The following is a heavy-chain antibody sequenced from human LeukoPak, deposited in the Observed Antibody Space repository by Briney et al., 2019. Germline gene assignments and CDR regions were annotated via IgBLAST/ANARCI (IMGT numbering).Heavy chain of an antibody. CDR2: INPNSGGT. CDR3: ATGLLGIVVVPALTS. D-gene: IGHD2-2*01. V-gene: IGHV1-2*02. Sequence: GASVKVSCKASGYTFTGYYMHWVRQAPGQGLEWMGWINPNSGGTNYAQKFQGRVTMTRDTSISTAYMELSSLRSEDTAVYYCATGLLGIVVVPALTSWGQGTLVTVSS. J-gene: IGHJ5*02. CDR1: GYTFTGYY.